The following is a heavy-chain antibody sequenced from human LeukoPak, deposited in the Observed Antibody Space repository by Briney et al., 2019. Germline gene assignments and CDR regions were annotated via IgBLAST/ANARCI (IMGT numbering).Heavy chain of an antibody. CDR1: GFTFSSYW. Sequence: GGSLRLSCAASGFTFSSYWMSWVRQAPGEGLEWVAKINQDGTEKAYVDSVKGRFTISRDNSKNTLYLQMDNLRVDDTAVYYCARDLSAAYDFWGQGILVTVSS. D-gene: IGHD2-21*01. J-gene: IGHJ4*02. CDR3: ARDLSAAYDF. V-gene: IGHV3-7*01. CDR2: INQDGTEK.